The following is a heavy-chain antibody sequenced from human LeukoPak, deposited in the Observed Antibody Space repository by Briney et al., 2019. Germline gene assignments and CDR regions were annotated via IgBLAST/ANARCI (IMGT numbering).Heavy chain of an antibody. V-gene: IGHV3-33*01. CDR2: IWYDGSNK. J-gene: IGHJ4*02. CDR3: ARAPYDYVWGSYPSYYFDY. Sequence: GGSLRLSCAASGSTFSSYGMHWVRQAPGKGLEWVAVIWYDGSNKYYADSVKGRFTISRDNSKNTLYLQMNSLRAEDTAVYYCARAPYDYVWGSYPSYYFDYWGQGTLVTVSS. D-gene: IGHD3-16*02. CDR1: GSTFSSYG.